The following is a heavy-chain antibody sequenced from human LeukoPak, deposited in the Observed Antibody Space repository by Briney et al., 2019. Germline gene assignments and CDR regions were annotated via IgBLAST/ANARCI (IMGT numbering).Heavy chain of an antibody. V-gene: IGHV4-59*05. CDR2: IYYSGST. D-gene: IGHD3-22*01. CDR3: ARRGYDSSGYYYAY. CDR1: GGSINGYY. J-gene: IGHJ4*02. Sequence: PSETLSLTCTVSGGSINGYYWNWIRQPPGKGLEWIGSIYYSGSTYYNPSLKSRVTISVDTSKTQFSLKLSSVTAADTAVYYCARRGYDSSGYYYAYWGQGTLVTVSS.